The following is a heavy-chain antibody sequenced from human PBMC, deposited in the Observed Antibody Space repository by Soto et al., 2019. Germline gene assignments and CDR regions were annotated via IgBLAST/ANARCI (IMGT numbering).Heavy chain of an antibody. Sequence: SETLSLTCAVFGRSFSGYYWSWIRQPPGKGLEWIGEINHSGTTNYSPSLKSRVTMSVDTSKSQFSLKLSSVTAADTAVYYCARGDFRSNDYWGQGTQVTVSS. V-gene: IGHV4-34*01. J-gene: IGHJ4*02. CDR3: ARGDFRSNDY. CDR1: GRSFSGYY. D-gene: IGHD3-3*01. CDR2: INHSGTT.